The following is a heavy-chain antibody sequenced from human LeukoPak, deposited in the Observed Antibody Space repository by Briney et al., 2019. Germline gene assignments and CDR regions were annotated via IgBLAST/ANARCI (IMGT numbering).Heavy chain of an antibody. Sequence: GGSLRLSCAASGFTFSSYAMSWVRQAPGKGLEWVSDISGSGGSTYYADSVKGRCTISRDNSKNTLYLQMNSLRAEDTAVYYCAKVSHKYYFDYWGQGTLVTVSS. CDR2: ISGSGGST. CDR1: GFTFSSYA. V-gene: IGHV3-23*01. J-gene: IGHJ4*02. CDR3: AKVSHKYYFDY.